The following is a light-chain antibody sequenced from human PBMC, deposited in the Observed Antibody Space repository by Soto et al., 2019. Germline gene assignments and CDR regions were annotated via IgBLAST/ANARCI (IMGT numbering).Light chain of an antibody. Sequence: DMQMTQSPSTLSGSVGDRVTITCRASQTISSWLAWYQQKPGKAPKLLIYKASTLKSGFPSRFSGSGSGTKFTLTIASLQPDDVATYYCQQYETFSGTFGPGTKVDIK. J-gene: IGKJ1*01. CDR3: QQYETFSGT. CDR2: KAS. CDR1: QTISSW. V-gene: IGKV1-5*03.